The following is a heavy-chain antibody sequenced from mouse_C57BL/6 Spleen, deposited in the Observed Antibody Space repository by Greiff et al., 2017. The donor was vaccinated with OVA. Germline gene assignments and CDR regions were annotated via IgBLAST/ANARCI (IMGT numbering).Heavy chain of an antibody. Sequence: VQLQQSGAELVRPGASVTLSCKASGYTFTDYEMHWVKQTPVHGLEWIGAIDPETGGTAYNQKFKGKAILTADKSSSTAYMELRSLTAEDSADYYCTRRLRGGYWGQGTTLTVSS. D-gene: IGHD1-1*01. CDR2: IDPETGGT. CDR1: GYTFTDYE. J-gene: IGHJ2*01. V-gene: IGHV1-15*01. CDR3: TRRLRGGY.